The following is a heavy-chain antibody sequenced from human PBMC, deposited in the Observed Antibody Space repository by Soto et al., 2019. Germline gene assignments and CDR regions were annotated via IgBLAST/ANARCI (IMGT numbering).Heavy chain of an antibody. J-gene: IGHJ3*01. V-gene: IGHV3-15*01. CDR3: NPDPGGSK. CDR2: IKSKADGGII. CDR1: GFTFNNAW. Sequence: EVQLVESGGGLVKPGGSLRLSCAASGFTFNNAWMTWVRQAPGKGLEWVGRIKSKADGGIIDYAAPVRGRFTISRDDSKNPVYLPIDRLKTGDPAIDFWNPDPGGSKGGPGTIVNVSS.